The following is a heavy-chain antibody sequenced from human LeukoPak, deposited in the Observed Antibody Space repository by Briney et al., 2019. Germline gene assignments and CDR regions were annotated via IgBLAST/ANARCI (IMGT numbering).Heavy chain of an antibody. D-gene: IGHD4-17*01. CDR1: GFTFSSYA. CDR2: ISGSGGST. CDR3: AIDHRSAVTTINWFDP. J-gene: IGHJ5*02. V-gene: IGHV3-23*01. Sequence: GGSLRLSCAASGFTFSSYATSWVRQAPGKGLEWVSAISGSGGSTYYADSVKGRFTISRDNTKNTLYLQMKSLSAEDTAVYYCAIDHRSAVTTINWFDPWGQGTLVTVSS.